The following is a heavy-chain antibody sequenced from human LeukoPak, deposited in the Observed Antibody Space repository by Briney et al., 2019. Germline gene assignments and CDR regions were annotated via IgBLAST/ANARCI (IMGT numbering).Heavy chain of an antibody. V-gene: IGHV4-59*01. Sequence: SETLSLTCTVSGGSITTYYWTWIRQPPGKGLEWIGNIFYSGIANYSPSLKSRVTMSVDTSEKQISLKLTSVTAADTAMYYCARDSGGLSPRDYFDFWGQGTLATVSS. CDR3: ARDSGGLSPRDYFDF. D-gene: IGHD5-12*01. J-gene: IGHJ4*02. CDR1: GGSITTYY. CDR2: IFYSGIA.